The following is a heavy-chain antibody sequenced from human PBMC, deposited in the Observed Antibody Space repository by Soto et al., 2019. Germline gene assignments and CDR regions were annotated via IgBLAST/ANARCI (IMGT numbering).Heavy chain of an antibody. CDR1: RFAFSSYA. CDR2: ITYAGAYE. V-gene: IGHV3-30*18. CDR3: AKGTTVTPWRYLDL. J-gene: IGHJ2*01. Sequence: EQLVESGGGVVQPGKYLRLSCPASRFAFSSYAMHWFRQAPGTRLEWLAVITYAGAYENDGDSVKGRFTVSRDNSKNTLWLQINSLRPEDTALYYGAKGTTVTPWRYLDLGGQGTLFTVSS. D-gene: IGHD4-17*01.